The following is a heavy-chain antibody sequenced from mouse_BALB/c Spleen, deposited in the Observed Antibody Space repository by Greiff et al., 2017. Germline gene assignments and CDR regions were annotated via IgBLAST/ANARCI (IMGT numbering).Heavy chain of an antibody. J-gene: IGHJ3*01. CDR2: IDPSNSET. D-gene: IGHD2-1*01. Sequence: QVQLQQPGAELVRPGASVKLSCKASGYSFTSYWMNWVKQRPGQGLEWIGMIDPSNSETRLNQKFKDKATLNVDKSSNTAYMQLSSLTSEDSAVYYCARGGYYGNPFAYWGQGTLVTVSA. CDR3: ARGGYYGNPFAY. V-gene: IGHV1-61*01. CDR1: GYSFTSYW.